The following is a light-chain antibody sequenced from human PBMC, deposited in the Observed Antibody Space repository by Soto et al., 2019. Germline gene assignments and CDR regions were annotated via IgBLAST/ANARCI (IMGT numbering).Light chain of an antibody. V-gene: IGLV4-69*01. CDR3: QTWSPGVRV. CDR2: VNSDGSH. J-gene: IGLJ3*02. Sequence: QPVLTQSPSASASLGASVKLTCTLSSGHSSNVIAWHQQQPERGPRYLMKVNSDGSHIKGDGIPDRFSGSSSGTERYLTISSLQSEDEADYYCQTWSPGVRVFGGGTKVTVL. CDR1: SGHSSNV.